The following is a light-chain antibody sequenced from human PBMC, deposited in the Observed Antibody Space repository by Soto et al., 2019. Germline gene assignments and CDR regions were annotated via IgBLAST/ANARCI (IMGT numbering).Light chain of an antibody. CDR3: SSYAGSNNLVI. V-gene: IGLV2-8*01. Sequence: QSALTQPPSASGSPGQSVTISCTGTSNDVGAYKYVSWYQQHPGKAPKLIISEVNKRPSGVPARFSGSKSGNTASLIVSGLQAEDEADYYCSSYAGSNNLVIFGGGTKLTVL. J-gene: IGLJ2*01. CDR2: EVN. CDR1: SNDVGAYKY.